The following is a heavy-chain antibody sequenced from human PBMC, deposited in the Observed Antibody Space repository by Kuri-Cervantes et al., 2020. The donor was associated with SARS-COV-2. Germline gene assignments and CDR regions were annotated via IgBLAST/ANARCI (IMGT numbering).Heavy chain of an antibody. CDR2: ISYDGSNT. CDR1: GFTFSSYA. J-gene: IGHJ4*02. Sequence: LSLTCVASGFTFSSYAIHWVRQAPGKGLEWVAIISYDGSNTYYADSVKGRFTISRDNSKNTLYPQMNSLRTEDTAIYYCARDRVGVHDYWGQGTLVTVSS. D-gene: IGHD2-21*01. CDR3: ARDRVGVHDY. V-gene: IGHV3-30-3*01.